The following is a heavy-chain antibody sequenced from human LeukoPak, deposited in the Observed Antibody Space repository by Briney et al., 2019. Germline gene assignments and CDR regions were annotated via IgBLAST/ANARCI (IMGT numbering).Heavy chain of an antibody. CDR3: ARDCPSGYYDSSGYYDGSTPDAFDI. CDR2: ISSSGSTI. Sequence: PGGSLRLSCAASGFTFSSYEMNWVRQAPGKGLEWVSYISSSGSTIYYADSVKGRFTISRDNAKNSLYLQMNSLRAEDTAVYYCARDCPSGYYDSSGYYDGSTPDAFDIWGQGTMVTVSS. CDR1: GFTFSSYE. V-gene: IGHV3-48*03. D-gene: IGHD3-22*01. J-gene: IGHJ3*02.